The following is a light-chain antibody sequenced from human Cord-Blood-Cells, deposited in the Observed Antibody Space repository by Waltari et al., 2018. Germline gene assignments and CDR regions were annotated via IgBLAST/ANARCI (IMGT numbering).Light chain of an antibody. V-gene: IGKV1-5*03. J-gene: IGKJ2*01. CDR3: QQYNSYSYT. CDR1: QSISSW. CDR2: KAS. Sequence: DIQMTQSPSTLSASVGDXVXXPCRASQSISSWLAWYQQKPGKAPKLLIYKASSLESGVPSRFSGSGSGTEFTLTISSLQPDDFATYYCQQYNSYSYTFGQGTKLEIK.